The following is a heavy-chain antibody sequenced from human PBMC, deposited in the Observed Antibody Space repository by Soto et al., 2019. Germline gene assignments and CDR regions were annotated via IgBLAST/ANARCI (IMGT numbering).Heavy chain of an antibody. CDR2: IWYDGSNK. Sequence: QVQLVESGGGVVQPGRSLRLSCAASGFTFSSYGMHWVRQAPGKGLEWVAVIWYDGSNKYYADSVKGRFTISRDNSKNTLYLQMNSLRAEDTAVYYCAREGYGGNSDAFDIGGQGTMVTVSS. J-gene: IGHJ3*02. V-gene: IGHV3-33*01. D-gene: IGHD4-17*01. CDR3: AREGYGGNSDAFDI. CDR1: GFTFSSYG.